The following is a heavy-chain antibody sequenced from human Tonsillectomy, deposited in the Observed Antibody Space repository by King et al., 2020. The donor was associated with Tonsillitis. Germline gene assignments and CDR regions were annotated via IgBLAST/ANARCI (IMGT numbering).Heavy chain of an antibody. Sequence: VQLVESGGGLVEPGGSLRLSCTASGFTFSSYSMNWVRQAPGKGPEWVSSISPNSDYIYYADPLKGRFTVSRDNAKNSLYLQMNSLGAEDTAVYYCARGNSGSYQRDDALDIWGRGTGVTVSA. V-gene: IGHV3-21*06. J-gene: IGHJ3*02. CDR2: ISPNSDYI. D-gene: IGHD1-26*01. CDR1: GFTFSSYS. CDR3: ARGNSGSYQRDDALDI.